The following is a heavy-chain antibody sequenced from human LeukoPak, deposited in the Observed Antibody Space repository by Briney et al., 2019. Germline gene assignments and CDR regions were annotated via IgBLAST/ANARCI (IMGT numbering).Heavy chain of an antibody. CDR1: GYTFTSYG. D-gene: IGHD2-15*01. V-gene: IGHV1-18*01. Sequence: ASVNVSCKASGYTFTSYGISWVRQAPGQGLEWMGWISAYNGNTNYAQKLQGRVTMTTDTSTSTAYMELRSLRSDDTAVYYCARDLEGVASHDAFDIWGQGTMVTVSS. CDR3: ARDLEGVASHDAFDI. CDR2: ISAYNGNT. J-gene: IGHJ3*02.